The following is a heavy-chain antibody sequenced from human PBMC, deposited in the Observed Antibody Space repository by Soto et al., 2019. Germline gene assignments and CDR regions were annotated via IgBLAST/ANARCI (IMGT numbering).Heavy chain of an antibody. V-gene: IGHV3-7*03. CDR1: GFTFSGYW. Sequence: VGSLRLSCEASGFTFSGYWMSWGRQAPGKGLEWVADIKHDGSVQYYVDSVKGRLTISRDNAKKQLYLQMNGLRAEDTALYYCARAPYSNAWYRFDLWGQGTLVTVSS. CDR3: ARAPYSNAWYRFDL. D-gene: IGHD4-4*01. J-gene: IGHJ4*02. CDR2: IKHDGSVQ.